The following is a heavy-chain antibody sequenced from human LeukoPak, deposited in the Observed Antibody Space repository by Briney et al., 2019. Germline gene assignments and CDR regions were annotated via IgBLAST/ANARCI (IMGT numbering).Heavy chain of an antibody. D-gene: IGHD3-16*02. V-gene: IGHV3-33*01. CDR2: IWYDGSNK. Sequence: GGSLRLSCAASGFTFSSYGMHWVRQAPGKGLEWVAVIWYDGSNKYYADSVKGRFTISRDNSKNTLYLQMNSLRAEDTAVYYCARVQATYYDYIWGSYRWSYFDYWGQGTLVTVSS. J-gene: IGHJ4*02. CDR3: ARVQATYYDYIWGSYRWSYFDY. CDR1: GFTFSSYG.